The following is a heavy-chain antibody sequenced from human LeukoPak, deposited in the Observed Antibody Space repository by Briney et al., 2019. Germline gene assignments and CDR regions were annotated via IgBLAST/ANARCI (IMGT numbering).Heavy chain of an antibody. D-gene: IGHD3-3*01. CDR1: GYTFTSYG. V-gene: IGHV1-18*01. Sequence: GASVKVSCKASGYTFTSYGISWVRQAPGQGLEWMGWISAYNGNTNYAQKLQGRVTMTTDTSTSTAYMELRSLRSDDTAVYYCARPYYDFWSGEAYYYMNVWGKGTTVTVSS. CDR3: ARPYYDFWSGEAYYYMNV. CDR2: ISAYNGNT. J-gene: IGHJ6*03.